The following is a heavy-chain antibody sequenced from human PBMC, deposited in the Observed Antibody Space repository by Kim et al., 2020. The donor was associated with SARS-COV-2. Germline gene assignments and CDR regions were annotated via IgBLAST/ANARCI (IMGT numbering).Heavy chain of an antibody. D-gene: IGHD3-3*01. CDR2: INPRGGGT. V-gene: IGHV1-46*01. J-gene: IGHJ4*02. Sequence: ASVKVSCKAFGDSFTKYYIHWVRQAPGQGLEWMGMINPRGGGTEYAQKFQGRVSMTRDTSTRTVYMDLSGLTSEDTAVYYCARRDFWSGSGYDYWGQGSL. CDR1: GDSFTKYY. CDR3: ARRDFWSGSGYDY.